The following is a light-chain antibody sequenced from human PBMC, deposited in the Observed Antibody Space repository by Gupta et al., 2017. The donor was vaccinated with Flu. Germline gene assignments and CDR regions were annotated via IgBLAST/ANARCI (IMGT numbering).Light chain of an antibody. V-gene: IGKV2-30*02. CDR1: QSLVHSDGNTY. CDR2: KVS. CDR3: MQGLHCPPT. J-gene: IGKJ1*01. Sequence: DVVMTQSPLSLPVTLGQPASISCRSSQSLVHSDGNTYLNWFQQRPGQSPRRLFYKVSNRDSGVPDRFSGSGSGTDFTLKISRVEAEDVGVYYCMQGLHCPPTFGQGTKVEIK.